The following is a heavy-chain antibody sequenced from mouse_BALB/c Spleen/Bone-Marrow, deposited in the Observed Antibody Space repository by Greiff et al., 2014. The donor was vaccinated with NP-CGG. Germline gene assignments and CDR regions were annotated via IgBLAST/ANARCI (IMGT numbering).Heavy chain of an antibody. CDR2: IWSDGST. CDR1: GFSLNSYG. J-gene: IGHJ4*01. CDR3: ARHERGYPYAMDY. V-gene: IGHV2-6-2*01. D-gene: IGHD2-2*01. Sequence: VMLVESGPDLVAPSQSLSITCTVSGFSLNSYGVHWVRRPPGKGLEWLGVIWSDGSTTYNSALKSRLSISKDNSKSQLFLKMNSLQTDDTAMYYCARHERGYPYAMDYWGQGTSVTVSS.